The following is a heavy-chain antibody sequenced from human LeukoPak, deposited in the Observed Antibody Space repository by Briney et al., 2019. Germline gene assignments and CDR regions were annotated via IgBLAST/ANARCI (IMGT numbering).Heavy chain of an antibody. CDR3: AKSMTTVTTCPDY. D-gene: IGHD4-17*01. CDR1: GFTFTDYA. V-gene: IGHV3-23*01. J-gene: IGHJ4*02. Sequence: GGSLRLSCAASGFTFTDYAMTWVRQAPGEGLEWVAGISGNGESTYYADSVKGRFTISRDNSKNTLYLQMNSLRAEDTAVYYCAKSMTTVTTCPDYWGQGTLVTVSS. CDR2: ISGNGEST.